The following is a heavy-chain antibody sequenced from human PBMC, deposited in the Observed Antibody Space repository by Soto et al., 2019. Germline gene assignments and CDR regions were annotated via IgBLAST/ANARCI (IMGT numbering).Heavy chain of an antibody. D-gene: IGHD2-15*01. J-gene: IGHJ4*02. Sequence: SVKVSCKASGGTFSSYTISWVRQAPGQGPEWMGRINPILGIANYAQKFQGRVTMTRNNSISTAYMELSSLRSEDTAVYYCARGFFGGGTGWGQGTLVTVSS. CDR3: ARGFFGGGTG. CDR2: INPILGIA. V-gene: IGHV1-69*02. CDR1: GGTFSSYT.